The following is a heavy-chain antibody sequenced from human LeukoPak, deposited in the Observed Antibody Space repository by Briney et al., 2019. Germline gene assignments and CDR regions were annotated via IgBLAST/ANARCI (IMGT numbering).Heavy chain of an antibody. J-gene: IGHJ6*02. CDR2: IYTSGST. D-gene: IGHD3-3*01. CDR1: GGSISSYD. V-gene: IGHV4-4*07. CDR3: AREGEDLRFLEWLPRDGMDV. Sequence: PSETLSLTCTVSGGSISSYDWSWIRQPAGKGLEWIGRIYTSGSTNYNPSLKSRVTMSVDTSKNQFSLKLSSVTAADTAVYYCAREGEDLRFLEWLPRDGMDVWGQGTTVTVSS.